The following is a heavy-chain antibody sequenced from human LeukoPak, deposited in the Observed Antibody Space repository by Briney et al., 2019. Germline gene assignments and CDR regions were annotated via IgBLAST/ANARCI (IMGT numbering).Heavy chain of an antibody. CDR1: GFNLSSYW. Sequence: GGSLRLSCAASGFNLSSYWMHWVRPVPGKGLVWVSRMHTDGSSKSYADSVKGRFTISRDNSKNTLHLQMNSLGPKDTAVYYWASARGSGNYYSPNDYWGQGTLVTVSS. D-gene: IGHD3-10*01. CDR2: MHTDGSSK. V-gene: IGHV3-74*01. CDR3: ASARGSGNYYSPNDY. J-gene: IGHJ4*02.